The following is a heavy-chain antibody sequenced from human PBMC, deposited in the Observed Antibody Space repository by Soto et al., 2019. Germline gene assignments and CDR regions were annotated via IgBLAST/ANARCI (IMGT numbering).Heavy chain of an antibody. D-gene: IGHD1-20*01. J-gene: IGHJ4*02. V-gene: IGHV3-7*05. CDR1: GFXFSTYW. CDR2: IKPDGSET. CDR3: ARGDNWAFDY. Sequence: GGSLXLSCAASGFXFSTYWMGWVRQAPGKGLEWVANIKPDGSETYYVGSVKGRFTISRDNPKNSLYLQMNSLRAEDTAVYYCARGDNWAFDYWGQGTLVTVSS.